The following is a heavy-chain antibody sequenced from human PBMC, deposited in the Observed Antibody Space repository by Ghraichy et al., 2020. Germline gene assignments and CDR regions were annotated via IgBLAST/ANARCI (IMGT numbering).Heavy chain of an antibody. CDR1: GESFSGYF. D-gene: IGHD6-13*01. CDR2: INHSGST. J-gene: IGHJ4*02. CDR3: ARGGDGSSWYPNFDY. Sequence: SETLSLTCAVYGESFSGYFWSWIRQPPGKGLEWIGEINHSGSTNYNPSLKSRVIISVDTSKNQFSLKLSSVTAADTAVYYCARGGDGSSWYPNFDYWGPGTLVTVSS. V-gene: IGHV4-34*01.